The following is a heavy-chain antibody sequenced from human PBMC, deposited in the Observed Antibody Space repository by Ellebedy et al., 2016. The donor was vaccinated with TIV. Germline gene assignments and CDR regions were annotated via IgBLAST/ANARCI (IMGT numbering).Heavy chain of an antibody. V-gene: IGHV3-74*01. J-gene: IGHJ4*02. CDR1: GFAFSNHW. CDR2: INNDGSST. Sequence: PGGSLRLSCAASGFAFSNHWMHWVRQVPGKGLVWVSRINNDGSSTNYADSVKGRFTISRDNSQNTLYLQMSSLRAEDTAVYYCATAYGFNSPLGKWGQGTLVTVSS. D-gene: IGHD5-24*01. CDR3: ATAYGFNSPLGK.